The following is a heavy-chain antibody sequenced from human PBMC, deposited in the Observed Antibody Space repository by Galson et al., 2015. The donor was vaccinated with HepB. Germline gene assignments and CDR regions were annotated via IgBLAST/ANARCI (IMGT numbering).Heavy chain of an antibody. CDR2: IIPILGIA. Sequence: SVKVSCKASGGTFSSYAISWVRQAPGQGLEWMGRIIPILGIANYAQKFQGRVTITADKSTSTAYMELSSLRSEDTAVYYCARDRRATAATEYYYYGMDVWGQGTTVTISS. D-gene: IGHD5-12*01. V-gene: IGHV1-69*04. CDR1: GGTFSSYA. CDR3: ARDRRATAATEYYYYGMDV. J-gene: IGHJ6*02.